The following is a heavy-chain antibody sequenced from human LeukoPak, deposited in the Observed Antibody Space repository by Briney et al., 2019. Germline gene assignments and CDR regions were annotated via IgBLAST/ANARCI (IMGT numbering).Heavy chain of an antibody. V-gene: IGHV3-33*06. CDR1: GFTFSSYG. J-gene: IGHJ5*02. Sequence: QPGRSLRLSCAASGFTFSSYGMHWVRQAPGKGLEWVAVIWYDGSNKYYADSVKGRFTISRDNSKNTLYLQMNSLRAEDTAVYYCAKDSDLSSSTWFDPWGQGTLVIVSS. CDR2: IWYDGSNK. D-gene: IGHD6-6*01. CDR3: AKDSDLSSSTWFDP.